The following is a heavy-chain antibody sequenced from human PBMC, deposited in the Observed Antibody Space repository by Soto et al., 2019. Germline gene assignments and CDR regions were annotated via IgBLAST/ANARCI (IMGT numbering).Heavy chain of an antibody. J-gene: IGHJ4*02. CDR2: ISGSGGST. CDR3: AKVYYYDSSAYYGY. CDR1: GFTFSSYA. Sequence: GGSLRLSCAASGFTFSSYAMSWVRQAPGKGLEWASAISGSGGSTYYADSVKGRFTISRDNSKNTLYLQMNSLGAEDTAVYYCAKVYYYDSSAYYGYWGQGTLVTVSS. D-gene: IGHD3-22*01. V-gene: IGHV3-23*01.